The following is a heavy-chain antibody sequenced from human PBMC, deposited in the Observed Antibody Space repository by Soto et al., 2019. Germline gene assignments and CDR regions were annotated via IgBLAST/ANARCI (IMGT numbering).Heavy chain of an antibody. V-gene: IGHV1-3*01. D-gene: IGHD5-18*01. CDR1: GYTFTSYA. CDR2: INAGNGNT. Sequence: GASVKVSWKASGYTFTSYAMHWVRQAPGQRLEWMGWINAGNGNTKYSQKFQGRVTITRDTSASTAYMELSSLRSEDTAVYYCARDEDTAIVSYGMDVWGQGTTVTVSS. J-gene: IGHJ6*02. CDR3: ARDEDTAIVSYGMDV.